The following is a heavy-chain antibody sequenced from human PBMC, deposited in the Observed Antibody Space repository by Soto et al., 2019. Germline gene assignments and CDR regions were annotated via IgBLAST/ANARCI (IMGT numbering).Heavy chain of an antibody. D-gene: IGHD1-26*01. Sequence: GESLKISCKGSGYSFTSYWIGWVRQMPGRGLEWMGIIYPGDSDTRYSPSFQGQVTISADKSISTAYLQWSSLKASDTAMYYWARLWGIVGATPLNYYYYGMDVGGQGTRVTFSS. CDR3: ARLWGIVGATPLNYYYYGMDV. J-gene: IGHJ6*02. V-gene: IGHV5-51*01. CDR1: GYSFTSYW. CDR2: IYPGDSDT.